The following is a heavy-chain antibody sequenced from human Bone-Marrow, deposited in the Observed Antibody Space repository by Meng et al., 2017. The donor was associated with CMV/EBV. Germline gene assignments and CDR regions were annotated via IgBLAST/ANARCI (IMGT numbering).Heavy chain of an antibody. CDR1: GFTFSSYS. CDR3: ASTAARPFYYYYYGMDV. Sequence: GESLKISCAASGFTFSSYSMNWVRQAPGKGLEWVAVISYDGSNKYYADSVKGRFTISRDNAKNSLYLQMNSLRAEDTAVYYCASTAARPFYYYYYGMDVWGQGTTVTVSS. J-gene: IGHJ6*02. CDR2: ISYDGSNK. D-gene: IGHD6-6*01. V-gene: IGHV3-30*03.